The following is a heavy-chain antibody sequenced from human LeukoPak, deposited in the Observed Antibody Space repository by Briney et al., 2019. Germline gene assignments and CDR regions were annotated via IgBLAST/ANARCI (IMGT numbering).Heavy chain of an antibody. CDR3: ARDSNPYYYDSSGYYYFDY. Sequence: PGRSLRLSCAASGFTFSSYAMHWVRQAPGKGLEWVAVISYDGSNKYYADSVKGRFTISRDNSKNTLYLQMSSLRAEDTAVYYCARDSNPYYYDSSGYYYFDYWGQGTLVTVSS. D-gene: IGHD3-22*01. CDR1: GFTFSSYA. J-gene: IGHJ4*02. CDR2: ISYDGSNK. V-gene: IGHV3-30-3*01.